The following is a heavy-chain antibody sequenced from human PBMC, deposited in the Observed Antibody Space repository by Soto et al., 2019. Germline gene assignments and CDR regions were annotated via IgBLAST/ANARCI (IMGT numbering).Heavy chain of an antibody. Sequence: SVKVSCKASGYTFSTYAIHWVRQAPGQSLEWMGWLNGGTGQTRYSQRFQDRVTITRDTSASTAYMEVSSLRPEDTAVYYCARGKGMEENYYYYGMDIWGQGTTVTVSS. CDR1: GYTFSTYA. D-gene: IGHD1-1*01. J-gene: IGHJ6*02. CDR2: LNGGTGQT. CDR3: ARGKGMEENYYYYGMDI. V-gene: IGHV1-3*01.